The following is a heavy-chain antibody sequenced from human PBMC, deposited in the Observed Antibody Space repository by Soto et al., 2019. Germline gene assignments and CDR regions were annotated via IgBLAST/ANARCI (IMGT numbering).Heavy chain of an antibody. CDR3: ASRGEATTSLDY. J-gene: IGHJ4*02. CDR2: IYYSGST. Sequence: SETLSLTCTVSGGSISSYYWSWIRQPPGKGLEWVGCIYYSGSTNYNPSLKSRVTISVDTSKNQFSLKLSSVTAADTAVYYCASRGEATTSLDYWGQGTLVTVSS. CDR1: GGSISSYY. V-gene: IGHV4-59*01. D-gene: IGHD5-12*01.